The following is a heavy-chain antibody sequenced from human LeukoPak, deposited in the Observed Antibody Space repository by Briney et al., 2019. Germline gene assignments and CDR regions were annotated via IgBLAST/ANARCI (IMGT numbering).Heavy chain of an antibody. D-gene: IGHD1-26*01. CDR1: GGSTSSGGYY. Sequence: SQTLSLTCTVSGGSTSSGGYYWSWIRQHPGKGLEWIGYIYYSGSTYYNPSLKSRVTISVDTSKNQFSLKLSSVTAADTAVYYCAASGSYHPHIDAFDIWGQGTMVTVSS. J-gene: IGHJ3*02. V-gene: IGHV4-31*03. CDR3: AASGSYHPHIDAFDI. CDR2: IYYSGST.